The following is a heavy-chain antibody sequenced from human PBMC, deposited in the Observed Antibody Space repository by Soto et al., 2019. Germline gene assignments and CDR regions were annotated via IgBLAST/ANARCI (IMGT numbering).Heavy chain of an antibody. CDR1: GFTFSSYA. D-gene: IGHD4-17*01. CDR2: ISYDGSNK. J-gene: IGHJ4*02. CDR3: ARPHTSPYGGNSELDY. V-gene: IGHV3-30-3*01. Sequence: GGSLRLSCAASGFTFSSYAMHWVRQAPGKGLEWVAVISYDGSNKYYADSVKGRFTISRDNSKNTLYLQMNSLRAEDTAVYYCARPHTSPYGGNSELDYRGQGTLVTVSS.